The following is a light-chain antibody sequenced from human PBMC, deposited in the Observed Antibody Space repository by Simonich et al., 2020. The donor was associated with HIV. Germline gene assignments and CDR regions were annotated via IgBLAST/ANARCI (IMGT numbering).Light chain of an antibody. CDR2: CAS. V-gene: IGKV4-1*01. CDR3: QQYYSTPLT. Sequence: DIVMTQSPDSLAVSLGERATINCKSSQSVFNSSNNKNYLAWYQQKPGQPPKLLIYCASTRESGVPDRFSGSGSGTDFTLTISSLQAEDVAVYYCQQYYSTPLTFGQGTRLEIK. J-gene: IGKJ5*01. CDR1: QSVFNSSNNKNY.